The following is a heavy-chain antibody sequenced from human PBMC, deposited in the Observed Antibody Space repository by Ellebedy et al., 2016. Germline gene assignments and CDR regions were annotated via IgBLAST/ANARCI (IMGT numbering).Heavy chain of an antibody. Sequence: GGSLRLXCAASGFTFSSYAMHWVRQAPGKGLEWVAVISYDGSNKYYADSVKGRFTISRDNAKNSLYLQMNSLRAEDTAVYYCAREGYSSGWYAYWGQGTLVTVSS. CDR1: GFTFSSYA. CDR2: ISYDGSNK. D-gene: IGHD6-19*01. J-gene: IGHJ4*02. CDR3: AREGYSSGWYAY. V-gene: IGHV3-30-3*01.